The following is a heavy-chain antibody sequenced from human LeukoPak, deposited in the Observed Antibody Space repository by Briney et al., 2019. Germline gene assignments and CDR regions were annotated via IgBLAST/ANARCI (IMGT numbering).Heavy chain of an antibody. D-gene: IGHD3-10*01. V-gene: IGHV1-69*01. Sequence: GSSVKVSCKASGGTFSSYAISWVRQAPGQGLEWMGGIIPIFGTANYAQKFQGRVTITADESTSTAYMELGSLRSEDTAVYYCARGFDGSGLMDVWGKGTTVTVSS. CDR1: GGTFSSYA. CDR3: ARGFDGSGLMDV. CDR2: IIPIFGTA. J-gene: IGHJ6*04.